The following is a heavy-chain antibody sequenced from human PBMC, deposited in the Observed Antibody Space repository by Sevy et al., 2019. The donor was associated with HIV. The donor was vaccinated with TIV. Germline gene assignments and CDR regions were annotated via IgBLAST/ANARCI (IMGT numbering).Heavy chain of an antibody. V-gene: IGHV3-15*01. CDR2: IKSKTDGGTT. Sequence: GGSLRLSCAASGFTFSNAWMSWVRQAPGKGLEWVGRIKSKTDGGTTDYAAPVKGRFTISRDDSKNTLYLQMNSLKTEDIAVYYCTTDPLDYDYVWGSLGAFDIWGQGTMVTVSS. CDR3: TTDPLDYDYVWGSLGAFDI. CDR1: GFTFSNAW. D-gene: IGHD3-16*01. J-gene: IGHJ3*02.